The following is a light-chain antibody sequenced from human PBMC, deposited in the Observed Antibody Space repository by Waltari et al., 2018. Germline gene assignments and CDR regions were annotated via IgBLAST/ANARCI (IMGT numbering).Light chain of an antibody. CDR3: QQYYSSPGT. J-gene: IGKJ2*01. CDR2: WAS. CDR1: QSILYSSNNKNY. Sequence: DIVMTQSPDSLPVSLGERATINCKSSQSILYSSNNKNYLAWYQQKPGQTPKLLIYWASTRESGVPDRFSGSGSGTDFTLTISSLQAEDVAVYYCQQYYSSPGTFGQGTKLEIK. V-gene: IGKV4-1*01.